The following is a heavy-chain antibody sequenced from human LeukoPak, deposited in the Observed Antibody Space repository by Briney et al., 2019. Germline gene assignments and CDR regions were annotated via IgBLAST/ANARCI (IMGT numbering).Heavy chain of an antibody. CDR3: ARDASARYSYGSDY. Sequence: ASVKVSCKASGYTFTGYYMHWVRQAPGQGLEWMGRINPNSGGTNYAQKFQGRVTKTRDTSISTAYMELSRLRSDDTAVYYCARDASARYSYGSDYWGQGTLVTVSS. D-gene: IGHD5-18*01. J-gene: IGHJ4*02. CDR2: INPNSGGT. V-gene: IGHV1-2*06. CDR1: GYTFTGYY.